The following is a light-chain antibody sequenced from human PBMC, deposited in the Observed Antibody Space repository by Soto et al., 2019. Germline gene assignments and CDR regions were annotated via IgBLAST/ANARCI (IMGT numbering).Light chain of an antibody. CDR3: QQRSNWPPIT. J-gene: IGKJ5*01. CDR1: QSVSSN. V-gene: IGKV3-11*01. CDR2: DAS. Sequence: EILMTQSPATLSVSPGERATLSCRASQSVSSNLAWYQQKPGQAPRLLIYDASNRATGIPARFSGSGSGTDFTLTISSLEPEDFAVYYCQQRSNWPPITFGQGTRLEI.